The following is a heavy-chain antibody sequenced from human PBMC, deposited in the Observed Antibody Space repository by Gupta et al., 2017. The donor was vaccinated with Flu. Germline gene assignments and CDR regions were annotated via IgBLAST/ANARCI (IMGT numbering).Heavy chain of an antibody. D-gene: IGHD1-14*01. CDR2: INSDGDST. CDR1: GFTFSTHW. Sequence: EVQLVESGGGLVQPGGSLSLSCAASGFTFSTHWMHWVRQAPGKGLVWVSRINSDGDSTSYADSVKGRFTISRDNAKNTLFLQMNSLRVEDTAVYYCAKSSPTYRGSLHYWGQGILVTVSS. CDR3: AKSSPTYRGSLHY. V-gene: IGHV3-74*01. J-gene: IGHJ4*02.